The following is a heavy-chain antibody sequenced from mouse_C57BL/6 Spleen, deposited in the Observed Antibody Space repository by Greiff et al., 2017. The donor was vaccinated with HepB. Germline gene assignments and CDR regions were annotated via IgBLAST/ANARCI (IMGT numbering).Heavy chain of an antibody. D-gene: IGHD2-4*01. CDR1: GFTFSSYA. V-gene: IGHV5-9-1*02. Sequence: EVKLVESGEGLVKPGGSLKLSCAASGFTFSSYAMSWVRQTPEKRLEWVAYISSGGDYIYYADTVKGRFTISRDNARNTLYLQMSSLKSEDTAMYYCTRVSTMIRTWYFDYWGQGTTLTVSS. CDR3: TRVSTMIRTWYFDY. CDR2: ISSGGDYI. J-gene: IGHJ2*01.